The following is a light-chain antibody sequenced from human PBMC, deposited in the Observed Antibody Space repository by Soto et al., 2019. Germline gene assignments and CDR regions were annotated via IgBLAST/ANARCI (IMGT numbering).Light chain of an antibody. CDR3: SSYTSTNTPYV. Sequence: QSVLTQPPSASGSPGQSVTISCTGTSSDVGKYDYVSWYQHHPGRAPKLILYEVTTRPSGVSSRFSGSKSGNTASLTISGLQADDEATYYCSSYTSTNTPYVFGTGTKVTVL. V-gene: IGLV2-14*01. CDR2: EVT. J-gene: IGLJ1*01. CDR1: SSDVGKYDY.